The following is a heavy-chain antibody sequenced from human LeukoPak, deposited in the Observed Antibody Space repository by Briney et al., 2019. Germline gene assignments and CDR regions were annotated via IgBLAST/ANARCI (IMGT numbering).Heavy chain of an antibody. V-gene: IGHV3-23*01. CDR1: GFIFSNYG. D-gene: IGHD6-19*01. CDR2: ISGSGGTT. CDR3: ANAGPGYNSGSNYYYGMDV. Sequence: GGSLRLSCAASGFIFSNYGMRWVRQAPWKGLEWVSSISGSGGTTFYAHSVKGRFTISRDNSKNTLYLQMNSLRAEDTAAYYCANAGPGYNSGSNYYYGMDVWGQGTTVTVSS. J-gene: IGHJ6*02.